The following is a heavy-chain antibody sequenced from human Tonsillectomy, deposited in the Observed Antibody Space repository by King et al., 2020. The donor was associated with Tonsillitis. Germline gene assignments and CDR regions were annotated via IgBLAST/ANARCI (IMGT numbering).Heavy chain of an antibody. Sequence: VQLVESGGGLVQPGGSLRLSCAASGFTFSSYWMSWVRQAPGKGLEWVANIKQDGPEKYYVDSVKGRFTISRDNAKNSLFLQMNSLRAEDTAVYYCARDNQQYGSGSYSLDYWGQGTLVTVSS. CDR1: GFTFSSYW. J-gene: IGHJ4*02. V-gene: IGHV3-7*01. CDR3: ARDNQQYGSGSYSLDY. CDR2: IKQDGPEK. D-gene: IGHD3-10*01.